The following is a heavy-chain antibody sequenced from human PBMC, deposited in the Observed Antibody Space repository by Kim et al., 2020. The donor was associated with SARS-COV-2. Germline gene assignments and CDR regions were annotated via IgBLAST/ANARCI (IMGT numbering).Heavy chain of an antibody. J-gene: IGHJ4*01. V-gene: IGHV3-30*04. CDR2: ISYDGSNK. D-gene: IGHD3-10*01. CDR1: GFTFSSYA. CDR3: ASLPVLLWFGESDGDY. Sequence: GGSLRLSCAASGFTFSSYAMHWVRQAPGKGLEWVAVISYDGSNKYYADSVKGRFTISRDNSKNTLYLQMNSLRAEDTAVYYCASLPVLLWFGESDGDYWG.